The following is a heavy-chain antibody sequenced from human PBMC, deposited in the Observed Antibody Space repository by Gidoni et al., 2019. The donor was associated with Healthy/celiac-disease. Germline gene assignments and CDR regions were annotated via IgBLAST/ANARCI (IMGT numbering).Heavy chain of an antibody. CDR2: ISSSSSYT. J-gene: IGHJ6*02. V-gene: IGHV3-11*05. Sequence: LEWVSYISSSSSYTNYADSVKGRFTISRDNAKNSLYLQMNSLRAEDTAVYYCARVVVVPAAKGNYYYYYGMDVWGQGTTVTVSS. D-gene: IGHD2-2*01. CDR3: ARVVVVPAAKGNYYYYYGMDV.